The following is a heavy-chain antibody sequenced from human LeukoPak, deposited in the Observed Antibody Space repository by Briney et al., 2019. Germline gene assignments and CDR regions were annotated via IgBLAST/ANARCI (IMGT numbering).Heavy chain of an antibody. CDR2: IYSDGSST. V-gene: IGHV3-74*01. Sequence: GGSLRLSCAASGFTFSSYWMHWVRQAPGKGLVWVSRIYSDGSSTSYADSVKGRFTISRDNAKNTLYLQMNSLRAEDTAVYYCARDQGFGDTPYWGQGTLVTVSS. CDR3: ARDQGFGDTPY. CDR1: GFTFSSYW. J-gene: IGHJ4*02. D-gene: IGHD2-21*01.